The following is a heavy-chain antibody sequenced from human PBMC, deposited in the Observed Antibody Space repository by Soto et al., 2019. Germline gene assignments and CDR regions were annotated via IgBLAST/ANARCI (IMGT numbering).Heavy chain of an antibody. J-gene: IGHJ4*02. V-gene: IGHV3-23*01. CDR3: AKDRTLRYFDWLLPYFDY. D-gene: IGHD3-9*01. Sequence: GGSLRLSCAASGFTFSSYAMSWVRQAPGKGLEWVSAISGSGGNTYYADSVKGRFTISRDNTKNTLYLQMNSLRAEDTDVYYCAKDRTLRYFDWLLPYFDYWDQGTLVTVSS. CDR2: ISGSGGNT. CDR1: GFTFSSYA.